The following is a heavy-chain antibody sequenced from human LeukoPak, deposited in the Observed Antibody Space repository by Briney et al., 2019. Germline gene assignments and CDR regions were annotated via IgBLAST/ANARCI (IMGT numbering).Heavy chain of an antibody. J-gene: IGHJ4*02. V-gene: IGHV3-7*01. D-gene: IGHD3-22*01. Sequence: GGSLRLSCAASGFTFSSYWMSWVRQAPGKGLEWVANIKQDGSEKYYVDSVKGRFTISRDNAKNSLYLQMNSLRAEDKAVYYCARVWRTYYYDSSGYYHNDYWGQGTLVTVSS. CDR2: IKQDGSEK. CDR3: ARVWRTYYYDSSGYYHNDY. CDR1: GFTFSSYW.